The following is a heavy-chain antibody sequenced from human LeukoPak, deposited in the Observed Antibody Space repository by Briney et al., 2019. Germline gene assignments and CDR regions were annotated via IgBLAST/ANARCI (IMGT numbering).Heavy chain of an antibody. Sequence: SLRLSCAASGFTFDDYAMHWVRQAPGKGVEWVSGISWSSGSIGYADSVKGRFTISRDNAKNSLYLQMNSLRAEDTALYYCAKDSSGYYWGSFDIWGQGTMVTVSS. CDR1: GFTFDDYA. V-gene: IGHV3-9*01. J-gene: IGHJ3*02. CDR3: AKDSSGYYWGSFDI. D-gene: IGHD3-22*01. CDR2: ISWSSGSI.